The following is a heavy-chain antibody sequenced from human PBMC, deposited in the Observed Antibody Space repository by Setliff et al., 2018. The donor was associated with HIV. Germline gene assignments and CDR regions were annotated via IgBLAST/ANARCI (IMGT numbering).Heavy chain of an antibody. CDR3: TRHGAYYEFLTYYYPRYSFDF. CDR2: ISYSGTT. V-gene: IGHV4-59*08. Sequence: SETLSLTCTIFGGSIGTYYWTWIRQTPGKGLQWIGYISYSGTTDYNPSLKSRVTISLDTSKNQFSLKLSSVTAADTAVYYCTRHGAYYEFLTYYYPRYSFDFWGQGTLVTVSS. J-gene: IGHJ4*02. D-gene: IGHD3-9*01. CDR1: GGSIGTYY.